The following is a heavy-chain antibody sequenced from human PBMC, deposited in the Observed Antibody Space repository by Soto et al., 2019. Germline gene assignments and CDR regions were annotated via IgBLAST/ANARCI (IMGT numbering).Heavy chain of an antibody. D-gene: IGHD4-4*01. CDR1: GGSISSSSYY. J-gene: IGHJ6*02. Sequence: SETLSLTGTVSGGSISSSSYYWGWIRQPPGTGLEWIGSIYYSGSTYYNPSLKSRVTISVDTSKNQFSLKLSSVTAADTAVYYCARLKGMTTDFNYYYGMDVWGQGTTVTVSS. V-gene: IGHV4-39*01. CDR3: ARLKGMTTDFNYYYGMDV. CDR2: IYYSGST.